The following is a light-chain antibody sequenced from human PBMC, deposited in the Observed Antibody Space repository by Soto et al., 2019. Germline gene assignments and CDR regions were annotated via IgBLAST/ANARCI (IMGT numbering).Light chain of an antibody. CDR1: SGSIATNY. Sequence: NFMLTQPHSVSESPGKTVSISCTGSSGSIATNYVQWYQQRPGSAPTTVICEDNQRPSGVPDRFSGSKSGNTASLTVSGLQAEDEADYYCSSYAGGNNLVFGGGTKLTVL. CDR3: SSYAGGNNLV. J-gene: IGLJ2*01. V-gene: IGLV6-57*02. CDR2: EDN.